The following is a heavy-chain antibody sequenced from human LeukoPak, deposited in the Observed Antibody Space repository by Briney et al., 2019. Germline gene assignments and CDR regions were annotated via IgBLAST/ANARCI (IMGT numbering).Heavy chain of an antibody. CDR2: ISYDGSNK. V-gene: IGHV3-30-3*01. CDR3: AQGKNIVLMVYANPFDY. J-gene: IGHJ4*02. Sequence: GGSLRLSCAASGFTFSSYAMHWVRQAPGKGLEWVAVISYDGSNKYYADSVKGRFTISRDNSKNTLSLQMNSLRIEDTAVYYCAQGKNIVLMVYANPFDYWGQGTLVTVS. CDR1: GFTFSSYA. D-gene: IGHD2-8*01.